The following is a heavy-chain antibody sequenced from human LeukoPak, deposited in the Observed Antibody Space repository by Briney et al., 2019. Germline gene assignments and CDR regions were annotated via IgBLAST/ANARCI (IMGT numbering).Heavy chain of an antibody. J-gene: IGHJ4*02. CDR1: GFTFSNYW. CDR2: IKQDESAK. D-gene: IGHD6-19*01. CDR3: ARGLYSSGWYDY. V-gene: IGHV3-7*05. Sequence: GGSLRLSCAASGFTFSNYWMSWVRRAPGKGLEWVANIKQDESAKYYLDSVKGRFTISRDNARKSLYLQMNSLRAEDTAVYYCARGLYSSGWYDYWGQGTLVTVSS.